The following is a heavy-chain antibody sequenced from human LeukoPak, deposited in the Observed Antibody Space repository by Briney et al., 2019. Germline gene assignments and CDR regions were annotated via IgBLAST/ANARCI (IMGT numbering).Heavy chain of an antibody. D-gene: IGHD6-13*01. CDR1: GFIFSDFY. V-gene: IGHV3-11*03. Sequence: GGSLRLSCAGSGFIFSDFYMNWIRQAPGKGLEWLAYISPSGSYTTYGDSVKGRFVISRDNTKNSVSLQMDSLRAEDTAVYYCAATLGGDSSSWPLGKYYYYYGMDVWGQGTTVTVSS. CDR2: ISPSGSYT. J-gene: IGHJ6*02. CDR3: AATLGGDSSSWPLGKYYYYYGMDV.